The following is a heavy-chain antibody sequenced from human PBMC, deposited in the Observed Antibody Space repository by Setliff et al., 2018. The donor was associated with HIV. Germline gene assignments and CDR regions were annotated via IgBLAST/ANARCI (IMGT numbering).Heavy chain of an antibody. CDR1: GYTFTGYY. V-gene: IGHV1-2*02. D-gene: IGHD3-22*01. Sequence: ASVKVSCKASGYTFTGYYMHWVRQAPGQGLEWMGWINPNNGGTNYAQKFQGRVTMTRDTSISTAYMELSRLRSDDTAVYYCARDYYDSSGYYNKDYYYGMDVWGQGTTVTVSS. CDR3: ARDYYDSSGYYNKDYYYGMDV. J-gene: IGHJ6*02. CDR2: INPNNGGT.